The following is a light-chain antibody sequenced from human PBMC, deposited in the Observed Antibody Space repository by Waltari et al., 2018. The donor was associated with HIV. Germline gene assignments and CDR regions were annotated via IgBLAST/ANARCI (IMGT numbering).Light chain of an antibody. J-gene: IGLJ1*01. V-gene: IGLV1-47*01. CDR2: KDT. CDR1: RSNIETDN. CDR3: VGWDSRLSGYV. Sequence: SVLPQPASASGTPGPRVTIPCSVRRSNIETDNVYWYQQLTGAAPRLLIYKDTQRPSGVPDRFTGSKSGTSASLAISGLRCGDEAVYYCVGWDSRLSGYVFGSGTKVTVL.